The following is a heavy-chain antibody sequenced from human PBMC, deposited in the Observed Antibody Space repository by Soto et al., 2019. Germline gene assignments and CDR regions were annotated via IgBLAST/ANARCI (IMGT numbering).Heavy chain of an antibody. J-gene: IGHJ5*02. D-gene: IGHD2-8*02. CDR2: ITNDGSAQ. V-gene: IGHV3-7*01. CDR3: AGEHWYRFDP. CDR1: GLTFSSYA. Sequence: GGSLRLSCAASGLTFSSYAMSWVRQAPGKRLEWVATITNDGSAQYYVDSVKGRFAISRDNARNSLYLQMNSLRADDTAVYYCAGEHWYRFDPWGQGTLVTVSS.